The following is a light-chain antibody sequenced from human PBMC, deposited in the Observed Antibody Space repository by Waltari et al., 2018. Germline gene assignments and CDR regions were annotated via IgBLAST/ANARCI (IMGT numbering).Light chain of an antibody. J-gene: IGKJ4*01. CDR3: QQYYNIPFT. CDR2: WAS. CDR1: QSVLYSSNNRNY. Sequence: DIVMTQSPDSLAVSLGERATINCKSSQSVLYSSNNRNYLAWYQQKPGQPPRLLIYWASTRESGVPDRFSGSGSGTDFTLTISSLQAEDVAAYYCQQYYNIPFTFGGGTKVEIK. V-gene: IGKV4-1*01.